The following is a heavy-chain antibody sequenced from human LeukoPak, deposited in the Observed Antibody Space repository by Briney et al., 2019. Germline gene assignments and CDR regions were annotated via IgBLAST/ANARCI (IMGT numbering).Heavy chain of an antibody. J-gene: IGHJ4*02. V-gene: IGHV1-46*01. CDR3: ARDFGDYPHFDY. Sequence: GASVKVSCKASGYTFTGYYMHWVRQAPGQGLEWMGIINPSGGSTSYAQKFQGRVTLTRDMSTRTVYMELSSLRSEDTAVYYCARDFGDYPHFDYWGQGTLVTVSS. D-gene: IGHD4-17*01. CDR2: INPSGGST. CDR1: GYTFTGYY.